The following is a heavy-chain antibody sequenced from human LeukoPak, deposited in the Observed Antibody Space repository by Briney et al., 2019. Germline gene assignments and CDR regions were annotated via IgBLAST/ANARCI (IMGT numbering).Heavy chain of an antibody. V-gene: IGHV1-2*02. J-gene: IGHJ5*02. CDR3: ARGFRGYDWGS. Sequence: ASVKVSCKASGYTFTGYYMHWVRQAPGQGLEWMGWINPNSGGTNYAQEFQGRVTMTRDTSISTAYMELSRLRSDDTAVYYCARGFRGYDWGSWGQGTLVTVSS. CDR2: INPNSGGT. CDR1: GYTFTGYY. D-gene: IGHD5-12*01.